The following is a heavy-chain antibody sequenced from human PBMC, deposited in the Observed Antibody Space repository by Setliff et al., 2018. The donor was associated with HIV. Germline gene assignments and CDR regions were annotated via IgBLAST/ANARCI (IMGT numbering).Heavy chain of an antibody. Sequence: SGGSLRLSCVASGITFSSYAMSWVRQAPGKGLEWVSAISGTGGTTNYADSVKGRFTISRDNSKNTLYLQMNSLRAEDTAVYYCANGADYFDYWGQGTLVTVSS. CDR1: GITFSSYA. CDR2: ISGTGGTT. D-gene: IGHD3-16*01. J-gene: IGHJ4*02. CDR3: ANGADYFDY. V-gene: IGHV3-23*01.